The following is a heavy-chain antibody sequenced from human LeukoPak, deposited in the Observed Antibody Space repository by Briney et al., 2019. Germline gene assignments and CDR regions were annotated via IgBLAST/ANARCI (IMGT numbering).Heavy chain of an antibody. CDR3: ARDRGGIVLPSSGFDY. Sequence: SETLSLTCTVSGGSISSSSYYWGWLRQPPGKGLEWIGSIYYSGSTYYNPSLKSRVTISVDTSKNQFSLKLSSVTAADTAVYYCARDRGGIVLPSSGFDYWGQGTLVTVSS. CDR1: GGSISSSSYY. J-gene: IGHJ4*02. V-gene: IGHV4-39*07. D-gene: IGHD1-26*01. CDR2: IYYSGST.